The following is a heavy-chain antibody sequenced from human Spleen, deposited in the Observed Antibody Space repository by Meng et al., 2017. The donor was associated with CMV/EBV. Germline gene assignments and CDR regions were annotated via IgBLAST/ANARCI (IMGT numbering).Heavy chain of an antibody. D-gene: IGHD2-2*01. Sequence: GESLKISCAASGFTFGSYGMHWVRQAPGKGLEWVAFIRYDGSNKYYADSVKGRFTISRDNSKNTLYLQMNSLRAEDTAVYYCTTEIIVVVPAVYDYWGQGTLVTVSS. J-gene: IGHJ4*02. CDR3: TTEIIVVVPAVYDY. CDR1: GFTFGSYG. CDR2: IRYDGSNK. V-gene: IGHV3-30*02.